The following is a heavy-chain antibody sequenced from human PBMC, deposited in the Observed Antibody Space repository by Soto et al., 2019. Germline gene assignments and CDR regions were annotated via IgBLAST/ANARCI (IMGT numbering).Heavy chain of an antibody. CDR1: GFTLSSYS. CDR2: ISTSSSTI. CDR3: ARVIDYGDYLSFDY. D-gene: IGHD4-17*01. Sequence: EVQLVESGGGLVQPGGSLSLSCAASGFTLSSYSINWVRQAPGKGLEWVSYISTSSSTIYYADSVKGRFTISRDNAKSSLFLQMNSLRAEDTAVYYCARVIDYGDYLSFDYWGQGTLVTVSS. J-gene: IGHJ4*02. V-gene: IGHV3-48*01.